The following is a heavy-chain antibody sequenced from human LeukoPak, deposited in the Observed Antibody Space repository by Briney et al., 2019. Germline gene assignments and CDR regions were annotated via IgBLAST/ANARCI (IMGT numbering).Heavy chain of an antibody. Sequence: SVKVSCKASGGTFSSYAISWVRQAPGQGLEWMGGIIPNFGTANYAQKFQGRVTITADESTSTAYMELSSLRSEDTAVYYCARVMSSSGAFDIWGQGTMVTVSS. J-gene: IGHJ3*02. CDR1: GGTFSSYA. V-gene: IGHV1-69*13. CDR3: ARVMSSSGAFDI. D-gene: IGHD6-6*01. CDR2: IIPNFGTA.